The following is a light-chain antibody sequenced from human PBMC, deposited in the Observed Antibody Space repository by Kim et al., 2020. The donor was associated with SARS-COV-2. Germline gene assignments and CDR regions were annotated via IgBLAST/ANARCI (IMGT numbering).Light chain of an antibody. CDR2: AAS. Sequence: DIQMTQSPSSLSASVGDRVTITCRTSQNINSHLNWYHQKPGRAPKLLIYAASTLQGGVPSRISGSGSETDFTLTISSLQPEDFATYFCQQTYISPFTFGPGTKVDIK. CDR1: QNINSH. CDR3: QQTYISPFT. V-gene: IGKV1-39*01. J-gene: IGKJ3*01.